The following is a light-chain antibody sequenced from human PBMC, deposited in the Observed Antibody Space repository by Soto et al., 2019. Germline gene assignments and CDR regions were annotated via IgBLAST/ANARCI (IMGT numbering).Light chain of an antibody. V-gene: IGLV2-8*01. CDR2: EVS. CDR3: SSYTTIKTVV. J-gene: IGLJ2*01. Sequence: QSVLTQPPSASGSPGQSVTISCTGTSSDVGGYNYVSWYQQHPGKAPKLMIYEVSKRPLGVPDRFSGFKSANTAYLTISGVQPEDEADYHCSSYTTIKTVVFGGGTKLTVL. CDR1: SSDVGGYNY.